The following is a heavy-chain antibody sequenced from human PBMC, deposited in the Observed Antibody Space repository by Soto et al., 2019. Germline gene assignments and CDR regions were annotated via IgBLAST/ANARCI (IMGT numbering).Heavy chain of an antibody. CDR2: INPSGGST. CDR1: GYTFTSYY. J-gene: IGHJ4*02. D-gene: IGHD3-10*01. V-gene: IGHV1-46*03. Sequence: QVQLVQSGAEVKKPGASVKVSCKASGYTFTSYYMHWVRQAPGQGLEWMGIINPSGGSTSYAQKFQGSVTMSRDTSTSTVYMELSSLRSEDTAVYYCARVGITMVRGELMRQGYLDYWGQGTLVTVSS. CDR3: ARVGITMVRGELMRQGYLDY.